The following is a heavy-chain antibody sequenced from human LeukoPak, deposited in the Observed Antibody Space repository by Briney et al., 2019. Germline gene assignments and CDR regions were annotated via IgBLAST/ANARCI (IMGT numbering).Heavy chain of an antibody. V-gene: IGHV3-21*01. CDR2: ISSSSSYI. Sequence: GGSLRLSCAASGFTFSSYSMNWVRQAPGKGLEWVSSISSSSSYIYYADSVKGRFTISRDNAKNSLYLQMNSLRAEDTAVYYCASRGPYSSGWYDDAFDIWGQGTMVTVSS. CDR3: ASRGPYSSGWYDDAFDI. J-gene: IGHJ3*02. D-gene: IGHD6-19*01. CDR1: GFTFSSYS.